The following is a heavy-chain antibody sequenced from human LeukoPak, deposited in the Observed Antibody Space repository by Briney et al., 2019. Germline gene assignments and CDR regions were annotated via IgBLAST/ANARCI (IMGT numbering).Heavy chain of an antibody. V-gene: IGHV4-38-2*02. CDR2: IYRSGTT. CDR1: AYSISDGWV. D-gene: IGHD1-26*01. J-gene: IGHJ5*02. Sequence: SGSLSLTCTVSAYSISDGWVWGMIRQPPGKGLESIGSIYRSGTTYYNPSLKSRVTMSVDTSNNQFSLKLTSVTAADTAMYYCSRLSHVAGAPKVSWFDPWGQGTLVTVSS. CDR3: SRLSHVAGAPKVSWFDP.